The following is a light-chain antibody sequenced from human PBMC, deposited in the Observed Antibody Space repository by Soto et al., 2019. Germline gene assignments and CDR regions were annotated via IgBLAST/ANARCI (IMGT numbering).Light chain of an antibody. Sequence: EIVLTQSPGTLSLSPGERATLSCRASQSVPGYYLAWYQQKPGQTPKLLIYRGSNRATDFPDRFSGSGSGTDFTLTISSLEPADFAVYYCQQHGSSPLTFGGGTKVDIK. V-gene: IGKV3-20*01. CDR2: RGS. J-gene: IGKJ4*01. CDR1: QSVPGYY. CDR3: QQHGSSPLT.